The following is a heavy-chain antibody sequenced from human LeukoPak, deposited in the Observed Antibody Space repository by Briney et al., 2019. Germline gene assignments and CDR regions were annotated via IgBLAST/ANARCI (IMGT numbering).Heavy chain of an antibody. D-gene: IGHD3-3*01. CDR3: AKGFGDTTFGVVTAYDY. CDR2: ISGSGGTT. V-gene: IGHV3-23*01. CDR1: RFTFTRYA. J-gene: IGHJ4*02. Sequence: GQSLRLSCAASRFTFTRYAMAWVRRAPGKGLEWVSTISGSGGTTYYPDSVKGRFTISRDNSNNTLYLQMNSLDADDTALYYCAKGFGDTTFGVVTAYDYWGQGILVTVSS.